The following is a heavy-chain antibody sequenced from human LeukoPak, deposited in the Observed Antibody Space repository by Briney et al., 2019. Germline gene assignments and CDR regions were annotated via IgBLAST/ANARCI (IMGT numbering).Heavy chain of an antibody. CDR1: GGSISSSSYY. Sequence: PSETLSLTCTVSGGSISSSSYYWGWIRQPPGKGLEWIGSIYYSGSTYYNPSLKSRVTISVDTSKNQFSLKLSSVTAADTAVYYCARLSSGNAFDIWGQGTMVTVSS. J-gene: IGHJ3*02. V-gene: IGHV4-39*01. CDR2: IYYSGST. D-gene: IGHD4-23*01. CDR3: ARLSSGNAFDI.